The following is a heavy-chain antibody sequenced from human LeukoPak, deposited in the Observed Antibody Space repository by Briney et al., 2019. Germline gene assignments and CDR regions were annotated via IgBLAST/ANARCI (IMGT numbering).Heavy chain of an antibody. CDR2: FNPNSGGT. Sequence: ASVKVSCKASGYTFTDYYMHWVRQAPGQGLEWMGWFNPNSGGTNYAQNFQGRVTMTRDTSISTAYMELSRLRSDDTAVYYCARNTYGYKFSMDVWGKGQPSPSRQ. D-gene: IGHD5-24*01. CDR1: GYTFTDYY. CDR3: ARNTYGYKFSMDV. J-gene: IGHJ6*01. V-gene: IGHV1-2*02.